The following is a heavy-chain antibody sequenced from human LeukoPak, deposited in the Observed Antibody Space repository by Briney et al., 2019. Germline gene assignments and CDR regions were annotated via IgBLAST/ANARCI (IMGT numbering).Heavy chain of an antibody. D-gene: IGHD2-21*01. J-gene: IGHJ4*02. CDR2: IIPIFGTA. V-gene: IGHV1-69*13. CDR3: ATLNLAYCGGDCYRYFDY. Sequence: SVKVSCKASGYTFTSYGISWVRQAPGQGLEWMGGIIPIFGTANYAQKFQGRVTITADESTSTAYMELSSLRSEDTAVYYCATLNLAYCGGDCYRYFDYWGQGTLVTVSS. CDR1: GYTFTSYG.